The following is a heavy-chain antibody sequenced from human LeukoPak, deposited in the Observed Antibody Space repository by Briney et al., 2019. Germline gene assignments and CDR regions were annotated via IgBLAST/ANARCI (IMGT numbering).Heavy chain of an antibody. D-gene: IGHD2-15*01. J-gene: IGHJ4*02. Sequence: SETLSLTCTVSGGSISSYYWSWIRQPPGQGLEWIGYISYSGSTNYNPSLTSRATISVDTSKNQFSLKLSSVTAADTAVYFCAREGLPGDYWGQGTLVTVSS. CDR3: AREGLPGDY. V-gene: IGHV4-59*01. CDR1: GGSISSYY. CDR2: ISYSGST.